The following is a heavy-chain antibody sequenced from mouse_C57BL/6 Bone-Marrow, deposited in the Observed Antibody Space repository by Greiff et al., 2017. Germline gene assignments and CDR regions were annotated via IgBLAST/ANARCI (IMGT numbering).Heavy chain of an antibody. D-gene: IGHD1-1*01. CDR3: ASYYGRSYPAWFAD. Sequence: QVQLQQSGAELARPGASVKLSCKASGYTFTSYGISWVKQRTGQGLEWIGEIYPRSGTTYYNEKFKGKATLTADKSSSTAYMELRSLTSDDSAVDFCASYYGRSYPAWFADWGQGTLGTVSA. V-gene: IGHV1-81*01. CDR1: GYTFTSYG. J-gene: IGHJ3*01. CDR2: IYPRSGTT.